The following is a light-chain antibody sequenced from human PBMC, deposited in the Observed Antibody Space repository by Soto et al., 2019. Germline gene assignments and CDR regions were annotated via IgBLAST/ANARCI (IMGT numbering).Light chain of an antibody. V-gene: IGKV3-15*01. CDR2: GAS. J-gene: IGKJ1*01. Sequence: EIVMTQSPSTLSVSPGERATLSCRASQSISGTVGWYQQKPGQPPRLLIYGASTRATGIPARFSGGGSATEFTLTISSLQYEDFAVYFCQQYKNWPTTFRPGTKVEMK. CDR3: QQYKNWPTT. CDR1: QSISGT.